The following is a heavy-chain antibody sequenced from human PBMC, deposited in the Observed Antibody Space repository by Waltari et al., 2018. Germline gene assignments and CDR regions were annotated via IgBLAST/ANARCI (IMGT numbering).Heavy chain of an antibody. D-gene: IGHD2-2*01. J-gene: IGHJ4*02. CDR3: ARGYCSSTSCYGVDFDY. Sequence: VQLQYSGPGLVKPSETLSLTCPLPGPSIRSFYLIWLQQPPGKGLEWIGYIYYSGSTNYNPSLKSRVTISVDTSKNQFSLKLSSVTAADTAVYYCARGYCSSTSCYGVDFDYWGQGTLVTVSS. V-gene: IGHV4-59*01. CDR2: IYYSGST. CDR1: GPSIRSFY.